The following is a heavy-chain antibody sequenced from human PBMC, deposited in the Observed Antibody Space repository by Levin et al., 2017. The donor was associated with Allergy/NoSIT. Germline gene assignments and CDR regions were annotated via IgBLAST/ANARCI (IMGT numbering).Heavy chain of an antibody. Sequence: GESLKISCKASGYDFYGFWIVWVRQMPGKGLEWMGLIYPDDSRTFYSPSFQGQVTISAGQSVTTAYLQWSSLEASDTAMYYCGRYSGPTFLVPWFDPWGQGPQVTVSS. CDR1: GYDFYGFW. CDR2: IYPDDSRT. D-gene: IGHD1-26*01. CDR3: GRYSGPTFLVPWFDP. V-gene: IGHV5-51*01. J-gene: IGHJ5*02.